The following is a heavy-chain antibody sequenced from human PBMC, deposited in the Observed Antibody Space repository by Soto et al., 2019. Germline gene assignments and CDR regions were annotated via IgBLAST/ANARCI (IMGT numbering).Heavy chain of an antibody. CDR3: ARVRRCSSTSCPSTWFDP. J-gene: IGHJ5*02. CDR1: SGSIRSSNW. CDR2: IYHSGST. Sequence: QVQLQESGPGLVKPSGTLSLTCAVSSGSIRSSNWWSWVRQPPGKGLEWIGEIYHSGSTNYNPTLKSRVTISVDKSKNQFSLKLSSVTAADTAVYYCARVRRCSSTSCPSTWFDPWGQGTLVTVSS. V-gene: IGHV4-4*02. D-gene: IGHD2-2*01.